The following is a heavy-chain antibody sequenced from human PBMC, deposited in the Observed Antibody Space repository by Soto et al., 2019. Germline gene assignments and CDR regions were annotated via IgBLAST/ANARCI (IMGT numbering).Heavy chain of an antibody. V-gene: IGHV1-69*06. CDR1: GSTFNNFA. J-gene: IGHJ4*02. CDR2: IVVMSNAA. Sequence: QVVLLQSGAEVKEPGSSVRLSCQVSGSTFNNFAFSWVRQAPGQGPEWLGGIVVMSNAADYSQRFQDRVTINADTSTSTLYMELGSLTFDDTAVYYCARAIKRWEVNYYFDYWGQGTLVTVSS. D-gene: IGHD1-26*01. CDR3: ARAIKRWEVNYYFDY.